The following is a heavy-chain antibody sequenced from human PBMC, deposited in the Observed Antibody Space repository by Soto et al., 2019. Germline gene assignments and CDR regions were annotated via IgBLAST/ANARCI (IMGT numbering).Heavy chain of an antibody. CDR1: RASIRIYS. CDR2: ISYSGDT. D-gene: IGHD6-19*01. J-gene: IGHJ3*02. CDR3: ARDPQWLVGNNAFDI. V-gene: IGHV4-59*01. Sequence: SVTRSLTTPLSRASIRIYSSFLPRPPQGKGLEWIGYISYSGDTNYNPSLKSRVTISVDTAKNQFSLNLSSVTAADTAVYYCARDPQWLVGNNAFDIWGQGKMVT.